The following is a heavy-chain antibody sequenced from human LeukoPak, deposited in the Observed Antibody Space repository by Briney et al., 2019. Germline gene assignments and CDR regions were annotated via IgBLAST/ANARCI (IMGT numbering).Heavy chain of an antibody. D-gene: IGHD6-13*01. J-gene: IGHJ4*02. V-gene: IGHV5-51*01. Sequence: GESLKISFKGSGYSFTSYWIGWVRQMPGKGLEWMGIIYPGDSDTTYSPSFQGQVSISVDKSISTANLQWSSLKASDTAIYYCARPYSSSWLGFDYWGQGTLVTVSS. CDR2: IYPGDSDT. CDR1: GYSFTSYW. CDR3: ARPYSSSWLGFDY.